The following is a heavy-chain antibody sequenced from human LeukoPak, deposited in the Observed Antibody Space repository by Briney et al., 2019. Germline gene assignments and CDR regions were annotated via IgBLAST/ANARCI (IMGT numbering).Heavy chain of an antibody. D-gene: IGHD1-14*01. CDR2: INSDGSST. V-gene: IGHV3-74*01. Sequence: HTGGSLRLSCAASGFTFSSYNMNWVRQAPGKGLEWVSRINSDGSSTSYADSVKGRFTISRDNAKNTLYLQMNSLRAEDTAVYYCARGTTIREAAFDIWGQGTMVTVSS. J-gene: IGHJ3*02. CDR1: GFTFSSYN. CDR3: ARGTTIREAAFDI.